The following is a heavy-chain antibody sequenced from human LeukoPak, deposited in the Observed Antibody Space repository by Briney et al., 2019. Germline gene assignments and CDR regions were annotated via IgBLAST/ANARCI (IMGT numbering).Heavy chain of an antibody. Sequence: GGSLRLSCAASGFTFSDYYMSWIRQAPGKGLEWVSYISSSSSTIYYADSVKGRFTISRDNAKNSLYLQMNSLRDEDTAVYYCARDVRVGGYFDWLLGGAFDIWGQGTMVTVSS. D-gene: IGHD3-9*01. CDR1: GFTFSDYY. CDR3: ARDVRVGGYFDWLLGGAFDI. J-gene: IGHJ3*02. CDR2: ISSSSSTI. V-gene: IGHV3-11*04.